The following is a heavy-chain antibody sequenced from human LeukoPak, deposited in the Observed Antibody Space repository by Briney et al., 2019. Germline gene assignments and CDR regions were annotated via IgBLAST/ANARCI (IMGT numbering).Heavy chain of an antibody. CDR3: ARQPKNSAYYYDSSGYGPSYYFDY. CDR1: GGSISSSSYY. CDR2: IYYSGST. J-gene: IGHJ4*02. Sequence: SETLSLTCTVSGGSISSSSYYWGWIHQPPGKGLEWIGSIYYSGSTYYNPSLKSRVTISVDTSKNQFSLKLSSVTAADTAVYYCARQPKNSAYYYDSSGYGPSYYFDYWGQGTLVTVSS. D-gene: IGHD3-22*01. V-gene: IGHV4-39*01.